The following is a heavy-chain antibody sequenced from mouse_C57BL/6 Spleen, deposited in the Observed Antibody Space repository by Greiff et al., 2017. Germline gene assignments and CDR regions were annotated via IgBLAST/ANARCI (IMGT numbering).Heavy chain of an antibody. D-gene: IGHD2-3*01. J-gene: IGHJ2*01. CDR2: IGDGGSYT. CDR3: ASGGDDGYYEDY. V-gene: IGHV5-4*03. CDR1: GFTFSSYA. Sequence: EVMLVESGGGLVKPGGSLKLSCAASGFTFSSYAMSWVRQTPERRLEWVATIGDGGSYTYYQDNVKGRFTISGDNANNNLYLQLSHLKSEDTAMYYCASGGDDGYYEDYWGQGTTLTVSS.